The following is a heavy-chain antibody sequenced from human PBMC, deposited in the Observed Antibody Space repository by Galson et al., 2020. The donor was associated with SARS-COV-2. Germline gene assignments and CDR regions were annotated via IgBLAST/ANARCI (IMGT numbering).Heavy chain of an antibody. J-gene: IGHJ4*02. D-gene: IGHD4-17*01. Sequence: SETLSLTCTVSGDSISGGYSCSWIRQPPGKGLEWIGYIYHSGATKYHTSLQSRVTISVDKSKNQFSLQLSSLTAADTAVYYWARGRRLPTPYFGSGGQGTLVSVSS. CDR2: IYHSGAT. CDR3: ARGRRLPTPYFGS. V-gene: IGHV4-30-2*01. CDR1: GDSISGGYS.